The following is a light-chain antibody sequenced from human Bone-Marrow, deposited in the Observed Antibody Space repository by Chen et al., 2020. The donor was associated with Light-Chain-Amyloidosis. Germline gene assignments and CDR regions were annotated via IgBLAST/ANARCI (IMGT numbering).Light chain of an antibody. CDR2: DAS. CDR3: QQRNYWPLT. V-gene: IGKV3-11*01. CDR1: QSVSIY. J-gene: IGKJ4*01. Sequence: EIVLTQSPATLSLSPGERATLSCRASQSVSIYLAWYQQKPGQAPRLLIYDASNRATGIPARFSGSGSGTDFTLTISSLESEDFALYYCQQRNYWPLTFGGGTEVEIK.